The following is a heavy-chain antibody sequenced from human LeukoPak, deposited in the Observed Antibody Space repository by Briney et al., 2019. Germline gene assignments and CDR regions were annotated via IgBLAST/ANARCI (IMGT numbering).Heavy chain of an antibody. V-gene: IGHV4-59*08. CDR1: GGSISSYY. CDR3: ARGIYYGVFDY. CDR2: IYYSGST. Sequence: PSETLSLTCTVSGGSISSYYWSWIRQPPGKGLEWIGYIYYSGSTNYNPSLKSRVTISVDTSKNQFSLKLSSVTAADTAVYYCARGIYYGVFDYWGQGTLVTVSS. D-gene: IGHD3-10*01. J-gene: IGHJ4*02.